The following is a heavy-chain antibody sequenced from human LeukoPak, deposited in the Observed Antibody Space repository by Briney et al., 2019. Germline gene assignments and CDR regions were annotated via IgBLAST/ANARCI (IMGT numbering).Heavy chain of an antibody. V-gene: IGHV4-34*01. CDR2: INHSGST. Sequence: KPSETLSLTCAVYGGSFSGYYWSWIRQPPGKGLEWIGEINHSGSTNYNASLKSRVTISVDTSKNQFSLKLSSVTAADTAVYYCASLRSKMATISLRRFDPWGQGTLVTVSS. CDR1: GGSFSGYY. D-gene: IGHD5-24*01. CDR3: ASLRSKMATISLRRFDP. J-gene: IGHJ5*02.